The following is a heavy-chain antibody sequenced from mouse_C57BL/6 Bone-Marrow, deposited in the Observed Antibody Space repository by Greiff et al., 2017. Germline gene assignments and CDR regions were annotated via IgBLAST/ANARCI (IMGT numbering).Heavy chain of an antibody. D-gene: IGHD1-1*01. J-gene: IGHJ3*01. V-gene: IGHV14-2*01. CDR3: ARDLYSYGCSYDTAY. Sequence: VQLQQSGAELVKPGASVKLSCTASGFNIKDYYMHWVKQRTEQGLEWIGRIDPEDGETKYTPKFQDKATLTADTSSNTAYLQLSSLTSEDTAVYYGARDLYSYGCSYDTAYWGQGTLVTVSA. CDR1: GFNIKDYY. CDR2: IDPEDGET.